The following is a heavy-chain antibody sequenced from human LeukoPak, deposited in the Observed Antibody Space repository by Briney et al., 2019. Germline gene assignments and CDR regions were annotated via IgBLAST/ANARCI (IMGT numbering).Heavy chain of an antibody. CDR1: GYTFTNYD. CDR2: MNPNSGNT. D-gene: IGHD3-10*01. J-gene: IGHJ6*02. Sequence: ASVKVSCKASGYTFTNYDINWVRQATGQGLEWMGWMNPNSGNTGYAQKFQGRVTMTRDTSINTAYMELSSLTSEDTAVYYCTRGGGAGLMLRGVLRDHYALDVWGQGTTVTVSS. V-gene: IGHV1-8*01. CDR3: TRGGGAGLMLRGVLRDHYALDV.